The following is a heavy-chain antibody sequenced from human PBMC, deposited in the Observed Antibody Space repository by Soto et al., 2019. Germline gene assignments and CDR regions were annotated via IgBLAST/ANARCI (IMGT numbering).Heavy chain of an antibody. V-gene: IGHV3-21*01. D-gene: IGHD3-22*01. CDR3: VRDPHSSYYYDSSGYFDF. J-gene: IGHJ4*02. Sequence: GGSLRLSCAASGFTFSSYSMNWVRQAPGKGLDWVSSISSSSSYIYYADSVKGRFTISRDNAKNSLYLPMNSLRAEDTAVDYCVRDPHSSYYYDSSGYFDFWGQGTLVTVSS. CDR2: ISSSSSYI. CDR1: GFTFSSYS.